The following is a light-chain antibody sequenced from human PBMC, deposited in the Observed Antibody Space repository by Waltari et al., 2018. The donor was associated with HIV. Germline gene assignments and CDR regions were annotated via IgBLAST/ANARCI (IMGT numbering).Light chain of an antibody. J-gene: IGKJ3*01. CDR2: TLS. V-gene: IGKV2-40*01. CDR3: MQRVEFPVT. Sequence: DIVLTQTPISLPITTGEQPSISCRSSQSLLDTFDGTTYLDGYLQKTGQSPRLLIYTLSSRASVVPDRFSGSGSGTNFTLKSSSVEAEDVGIYFCMQRVEFPVTFGPGTKLNIK. CDR1: QSLLDTFDGTTY.